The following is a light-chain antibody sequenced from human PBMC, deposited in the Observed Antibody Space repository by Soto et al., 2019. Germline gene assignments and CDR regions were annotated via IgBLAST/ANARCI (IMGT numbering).Light chain of an antibody. CDR3: QQYNDWWT. CDR2: GAS. CDR1: QSVSSS. V-gene: IGKV3-15*01. J-gene: IGKJ1*01. Sequence: ENVLTQSPGTLSLSPGERATLSCRASQSVSSSLAWYQQKRGQAPRLLIYGASTRATGFPARFSGSGSGTEFTLTISSLQSEDFAVYYCQQYNDWWTFGQGTKVDIK.